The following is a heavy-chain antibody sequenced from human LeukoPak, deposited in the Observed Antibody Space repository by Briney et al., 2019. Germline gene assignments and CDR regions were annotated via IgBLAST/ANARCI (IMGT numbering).Heavy chain of an antibody. D-gene: IGHD6-13*01. V-gene: IGHV3-64D*06. CDR3: VKDLYKGDTSSWYYFDY. Sequence: GGSLRLSCSASGFTFSNCAMHWVRQAPGKGPEYVSVISSYGDKTYYADSVKGRFTISRDNSKNTVSLQMSSLRAEDTAVYYCVKDLYKGDTSSWYYFDYWGQGTMVAVSS. J-gene: IGHJ4*02. CDR2: ISSYGDKT. CDR1: GFTFSNCA.